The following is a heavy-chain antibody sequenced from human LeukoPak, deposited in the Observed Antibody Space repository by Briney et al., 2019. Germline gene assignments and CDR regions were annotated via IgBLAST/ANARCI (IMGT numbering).Heavy chain of an antibody. J-gene: IGHJ5*02. V-gene: IGHV4-59*01. Sequence: SETLSLTCTVSSGSISSYYWSWIRQPPGKGLEWIGYIYYSGSTNYNPSLKSRVTISVDTSKNQFSLKLNSVTAADTAVYYCARALGAYCSGGSCYSGYTGWFDPWGQGTLVTVSS. CDR1: SGSISSYY. CDR2: IYYSGST. D-gene: IGHD2-15*01. CDR3: ARALGAYCSGGSCYSGYTGWFDP.